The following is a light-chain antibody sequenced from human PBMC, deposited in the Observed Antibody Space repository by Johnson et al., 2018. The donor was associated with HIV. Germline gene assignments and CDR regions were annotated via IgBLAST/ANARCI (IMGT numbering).Light chain of an antibody. V-gene: IGLV1-51*02. J-gene: IGLJ1*01. CDR1: SSNIGSHY. CDR2: ENN. CDR3: GTWDSSLSAGV. Sequence: QSVLTQPPSVSAAPGQKVTISCSGSSSNIGSHYVSWYQQLPGTAPKLLIYENNKRPSGIPDRFSGSKSGTSATLGITGLQTGDEADYYCGTWDSSLSAGVFGTGTTVIVL.